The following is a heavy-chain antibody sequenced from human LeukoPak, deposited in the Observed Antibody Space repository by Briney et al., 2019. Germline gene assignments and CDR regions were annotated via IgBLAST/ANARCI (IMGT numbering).Heavy chain of an antibody. CDR1: GGTFSSYA. CDR3: AKGAYIVSSRIDY. D-gene: IGHD5-12*01. Sequence: ASVKVSCKASGGTFSSYAISWVRQAPGQGLEWMGGIIPIFGTANYAQKFQGRVTITTDESTSTAYMELSSLRAEDTAVYYCAKGAYIVSSRIDYWGQGTLVTVSS. J-gene: IGHJ4*02. CDR2: IIPIFGTA. V-gene: IGHV1-69*05.